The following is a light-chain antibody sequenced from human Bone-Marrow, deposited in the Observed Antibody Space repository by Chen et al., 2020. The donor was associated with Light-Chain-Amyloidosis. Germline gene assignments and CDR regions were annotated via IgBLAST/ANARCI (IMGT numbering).Light chain of an antibody. CDR1: QSILYSSNNKNY. CDR2: WAS. Sequence: DIVMTQSPDSLAVSPGERATINCKSSQSILYSSNNKNYLAWYQQKPGQPPKLLLYWASTRESGVPERFSGSGSGTDFTLTISSLQAEDVAVYFCQQFYTVPITFGGGTKVDLK. V-gene: IGKV4-1*01. J-gene: IGKJ4*01. CDR3: QQFYTVPIT.